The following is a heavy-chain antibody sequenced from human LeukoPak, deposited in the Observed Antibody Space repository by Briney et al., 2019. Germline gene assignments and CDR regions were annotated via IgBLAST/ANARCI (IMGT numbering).Heavy chain of an antibody. J-gene: IGHJ5*02. CDR3: ARDATGTTAWFDP. Sequence: GRSLRLSCAASGFTFSSYEMNWVRQAPGKGLEWISYISGSGSTIYYADSVKGRFTISRDNAKNSLFLQMNSLRAEDTAVYYCARDATGTTAWFDPWGQGTLVIVSS. CDR2: ISGSGSTI. D-gene: IGHD1-1*01. V-gene: IGHV3-48*03. CDR1: GFTFSSYE.